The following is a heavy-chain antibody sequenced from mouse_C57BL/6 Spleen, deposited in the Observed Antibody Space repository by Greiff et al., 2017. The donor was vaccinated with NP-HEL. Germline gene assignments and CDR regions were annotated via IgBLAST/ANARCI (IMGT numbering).Heavy chain of an antibody. Sequence: EVHLVESGGGLVKPGGSLKLSCAASGFTFSSYAMSWVRQTPEKRLEWVATISDGGSYTYYPDNVKGRFTISRDKAKNNLYLQMSHLKYEDTAMYYCARDGGRTLQDYAMDYWGQGTSVTVSS. CDR3: ARDGGRTLQDYAMDY. CDR2: ISDGGSYT. CDR1: GFTFSSYA. D-gene: IGHD1-1*02. J-gene: IGHJ4*01. V-gene: IGHV5-4*01.